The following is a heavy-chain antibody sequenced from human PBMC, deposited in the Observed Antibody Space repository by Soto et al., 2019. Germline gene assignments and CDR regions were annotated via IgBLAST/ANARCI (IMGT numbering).Heavy chain of an antibody. D-gene: IGHD5-12*01. V-gene: IGHV3-30*18. J-gene: IGHJ4*02. CDR2: ISYDGSNK. Sequence: QVQLVESGGGVVQPGRSLRLSCAASGFTFSSYGMHWVRQAPGKGLEWVAVISYDGSNKYYADSVKGRFTISRDNSKNTLYLQMNRLRAEDTAVYYCANGDGYKFDYWGQGTLVTVSS. CDR3: ANGDGYKFDY. CDR1: GFTFSSYG.